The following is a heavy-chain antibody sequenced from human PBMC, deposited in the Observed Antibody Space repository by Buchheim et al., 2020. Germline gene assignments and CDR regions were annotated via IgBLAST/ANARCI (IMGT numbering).Heavy chain of an antibody. D-gene: IGHD3-3*01. CDR1: GGSFSGYY. Sequence: QVQLQQWGAGLLKPSETLSLTCAVYGGSFSGYYWSWIRQPPGKGLEWIGEINHSGSTNYNPSLKSRVTISVDTSKNKFSLKLSSVTAADTAVYYCARGPYDFWSGYGFDPWGQGTL. CDR2: INHSGST. CDR3: ARGPYDFWSGYGFDP. V-gene: IGHV4-34*01. J-gene: IGHJ5*02.